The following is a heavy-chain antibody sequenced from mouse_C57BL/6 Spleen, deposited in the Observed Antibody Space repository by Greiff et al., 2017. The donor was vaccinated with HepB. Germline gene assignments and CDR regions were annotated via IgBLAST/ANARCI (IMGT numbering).Heavy chain of an antibody. CDR2: IYPSDSET. Sequence: QVQLQQPGAELVRPGSSVKLSCKASGYTFTSYWMDWVKQRPGQGLEWIGNIYPSDSETHYNQKFKDKATLTVDKSSSTAYMQLSSLTSEDSAVYYCARSYDYDVGAWFAYWGQGTLVTVSA. D-gene: IGHD2-4*01. CDR1: GYTFTSYW. J-gene: IGHJ3*01. V-gene: IGHV1-61*01. CDR3: ARSYDYDVGAWFAY.